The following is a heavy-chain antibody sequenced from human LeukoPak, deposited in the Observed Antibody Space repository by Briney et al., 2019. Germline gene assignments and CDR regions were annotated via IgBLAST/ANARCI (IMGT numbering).Heavy chain of an antibody. CDR3: ARETDYGDYPDY. Sequence: GGSLRLSCAASGFTLSSYAMHWVRQAPGKGLEWVAVISYDGSNKYYADSVKGRFTISRDNSKNTLYLQMNSLRAEDTAVYYCARETDYGDYPDYWGQGTLVTVSS. CDR1: GFTLSSYA. D-gene: IGHD4-17*01. V-gene: IGHV3-30*04. J-gene: IGHJ4*02. CDR2: ISYDGSNK.